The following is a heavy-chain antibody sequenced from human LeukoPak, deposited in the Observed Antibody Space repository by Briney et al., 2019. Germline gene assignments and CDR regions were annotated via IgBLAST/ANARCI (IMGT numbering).Heavy chain of an antibody. CDR1: GYSIISDYY. CDR2: IYHTGTT. Sequence: SETLSLTCTVSGYSIISDYYWGWIRQPPGKELEWIGSIYHTGTTYYNPSLRSRVTIFVDASSDQFSLKLSSVTAADTAMYYCARYCSGDCLYYFDYWGQGTLVTVSS. CDR3: ARYCSGDCLYYFDY. J-gene: IGHJ4*02. V-gene: IGHV4-38-2*02. D-gene: IGHD2-21*02.